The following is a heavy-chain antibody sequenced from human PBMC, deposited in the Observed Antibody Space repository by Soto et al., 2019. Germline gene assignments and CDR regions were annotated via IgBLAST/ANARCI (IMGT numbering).Heavy chain of an antibody. D-gene: IGHD6-13*01. CDR3: ARGGWIAAAAYNSDY. CDR1: GGSISSYY. J-gene: IGHJ4*02. CDR2: IYYSGST. V-gene: IGHV4-59*01. Sequence: PSETLSLTCTVSGGSISSYYWSWIRQPPGKGLEWIGYIYYSGSTNYNPSLKSRVTISVDTSKNQFSLKLSSVTAADTAVYYCARGGWIAAAAYNSDYWGQGTLVTVSS.